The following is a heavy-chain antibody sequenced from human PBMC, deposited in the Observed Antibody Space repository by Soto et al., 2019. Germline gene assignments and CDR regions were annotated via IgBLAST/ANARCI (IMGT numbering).Heavy chain of an antibody. Sequence: ASVKVSCKASGYTFTGYAMHWVRQAPGQRLEWMGWINAGNGNTKYSQKFQGRVTITRDTSASTAFMELSSLRSEDTAVYYCARAVAVPADFDYWGQGTLVTVS. CDR1: GYTFTGYA. CDR2: INAGNGNT. CDR3: ARAVAVPADFDY. D-gene: IGHD6-19*01. V-gene: IGHV1-3*01. J-gene: IGHJ4*02.